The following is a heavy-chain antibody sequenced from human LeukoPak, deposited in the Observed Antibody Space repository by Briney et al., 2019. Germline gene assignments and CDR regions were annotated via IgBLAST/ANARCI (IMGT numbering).Heavy chain of an antibody. Sequence: SETLSLTCTVSGGSISGYYWSWIRQPAGKGLEWIGHIYTSGSTNYKPSLKSRVTMSVDTSKNQFSLKLSSVTAADTAVYYCARDSGSSTWSPIGYWGQGTLVTVSS. D-gene: IGHD6-13*01. J-gene: IGHJ4*02. CDR1: GGSISGYY. CDR3: ARDSGSSTWSPIGY. V-gene: IGHV4-4*07. CDR2: IYTSGST.